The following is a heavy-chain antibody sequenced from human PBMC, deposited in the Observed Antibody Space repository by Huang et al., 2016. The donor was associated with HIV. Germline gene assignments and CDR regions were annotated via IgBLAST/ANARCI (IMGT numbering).Heavy chain of an antibody. V-gene: IGHV3-15*01. J-gene: IGHJ3*02. CDR3: TTDRDYGDYVADAFDI. CDR1: GFTFSNAW. D-gene: IGHD4-17*01. CDR2: IKSKTDGGTT. Sequence: EVQLVESGGGLVKPGGSLRLSCAASGFTFSNAWMSWVRQAAGKGLELVGRIKSKTDGGTTDYAAPVKGRFTISRDDSKNTLYLQMNTLKTEDTAVYYCTTDRDYGDYVADAFDIWGQGTMVTVSS.